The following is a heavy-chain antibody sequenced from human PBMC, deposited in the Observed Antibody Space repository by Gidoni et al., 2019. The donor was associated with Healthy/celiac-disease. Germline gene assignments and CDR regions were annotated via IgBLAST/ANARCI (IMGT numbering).Heavy chain of an antibody. CDR3: AIELAAGTLRY. V-gene: IGHV1-18*01. Sequence: QVQLVQSGAEGKKPGASVKVSCKASGNTFTSYGSSWVRQAPGQGLEWMGGISAYNGNTNYAQKLQGRVTMTTDTSTSTAYMELRSLRSDDTAVYYCAIELAAGTLRYWGQGTLVTVSS. CDR1: GNTFTSYG. D-gene: IGHD6-13*01. J-gene: IGHJ4*02. CDR2: ISAYNGNT.